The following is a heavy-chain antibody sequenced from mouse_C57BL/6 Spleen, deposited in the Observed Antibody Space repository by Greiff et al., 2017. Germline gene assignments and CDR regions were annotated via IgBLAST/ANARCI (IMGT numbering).Heavy chain of an antibody. V-gene: IGHV1-54*01. CDR2: INPGSGGT. CDR3: ARSGDGYYEDWYFDV. Sequence: VQLQQSGAELVRPGTSVTVSCKASGYAFTNYLIEWVKQRPGQGLEWIGVINPGSGGTNYNEKFKGKATLTADKSSSTAYMQLSSLTSEDSAVYFCARSGDGYYEDWYFDVWGTGTTVTVSS. D-gene: IGHD2-3*01. J-gene: IGHJ1*03. CDR1: GYAFTNYL.